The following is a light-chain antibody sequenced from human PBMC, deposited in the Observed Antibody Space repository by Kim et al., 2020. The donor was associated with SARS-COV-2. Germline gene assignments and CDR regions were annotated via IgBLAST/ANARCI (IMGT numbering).Light chain of an antibody. J-gene: IGKJ4*01. CDR2: DAS. Sequence: SVGDRVTITCQASQDISNYLNWYQQKPGKAPKLLIYDASNLETGVPSRFSASGSGTDFTFTISSLQPEDIATYYCQQYDNLPPLTFGGGTKVDIK. V-gene: IGKV1-33*01. CDR3: QQYDNLPPLT. CDR1: QDISNY.